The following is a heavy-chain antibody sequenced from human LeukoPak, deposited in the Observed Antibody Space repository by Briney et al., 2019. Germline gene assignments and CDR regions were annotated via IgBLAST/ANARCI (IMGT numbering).Heavy chain of an antibody. CDR2: IYTSGST. V-gene: IGHV4-4*07. J-gene: IGHJ5*02. Sequence: SETLSLTCTVSGGSISSYYWSWIRQPAGKGLEWIGRIYTSGSTNYNPSLKSRVTMSVDTSKNQFSLKLSSVTAADTAVYYCARGVEDIVVPGNWFDPWGQGTLVTVSS. D-gene: IGHD2-2*01. CDR3: ARGVEDIVVPGNWFDP. CDR1: GGSISSYY.